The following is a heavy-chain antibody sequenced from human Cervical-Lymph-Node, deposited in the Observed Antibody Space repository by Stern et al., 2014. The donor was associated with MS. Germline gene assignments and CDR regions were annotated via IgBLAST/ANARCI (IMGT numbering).Heavy chain of an antibody. Sequence: QVQLVESGAEVKKPGSSVKVSCKASGGTFSSYAISWVRQAPGQGLEWMGGSIPIFGTANYAQKFQGRVTITADESTSTAYMELSSLRSEDTAVYYCARDAQSIVGAIPYFDYWGQGTLVTVSS. CDR1: GGTFSSYA. D-gene: IGHD1-26*01. V-gene: IGHV1-69*01. CDR2: SIPIFGTA. J-gene: IGHJ4*02. CDR3: ARDAQSIVGAIPYFDY.